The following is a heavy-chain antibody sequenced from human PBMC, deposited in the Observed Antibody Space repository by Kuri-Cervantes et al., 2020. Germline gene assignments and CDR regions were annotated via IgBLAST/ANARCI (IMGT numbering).Heavy chain of an antibody. CDR3: AKVGQWEVRRGGFVD. D-gene: IGHD1-26*01. CDR2: IIGSSSTT. J-gene: IGHJ4*02. Sequence: GGSLRLSCAASGFTFSSYAMTWVRQAPGKGLEWVSAIIGSSSTTYYADSVKGRLTISRDNARNTLYLQMNSLRAEDTAVYYCAKVGQWEVRRGGFVDWGQGTLVTVSS. V-gene: IGHV3-23*01. CDR1: GFTFSSYA.